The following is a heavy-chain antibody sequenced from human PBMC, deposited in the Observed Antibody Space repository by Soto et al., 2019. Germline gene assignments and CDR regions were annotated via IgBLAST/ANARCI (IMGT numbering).Heavy chain of an antibody. CDR3: ARPGGQLVPFDN. D-gene: IGHD6-6*01. Sequence: GGSLRLSCAASGFTFSSYDIHWFRQAPGKGLEWVASIWFDATIENHADSVKGRFTISRDNSKDTVYLQMSSLRVEDTAIYYCARPGGQLVPFDNWGQGTLVTVSS. J-gene: IGHJ4*02. V-gene: IGHV3-30*02. CDR1: GFTFSSYD. CDR2: IWFDATIE.